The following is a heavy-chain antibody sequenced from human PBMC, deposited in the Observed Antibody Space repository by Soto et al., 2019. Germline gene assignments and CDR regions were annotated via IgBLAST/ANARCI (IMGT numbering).Heavy chain of an antibody. D-gene: IGHD2-2*01. CDR2: INPNSGGT. CDR3: SGGVVGPAGIYYMPYGMNV. CDR1: GYTFTGYY. Sequence: ASVKVSCKASGYTFTGYYMHWVRQASGQGLEWMGWINPNSGGTNYAQKFQGWVTMTRDTSISTAYMELSMLRSDDTAVYYCSGGVVGPAGIYYMPYGMNVRRQGTPVTVSS. V-gene: IGHV1-2*04. J-gene: IGHJ6*01.